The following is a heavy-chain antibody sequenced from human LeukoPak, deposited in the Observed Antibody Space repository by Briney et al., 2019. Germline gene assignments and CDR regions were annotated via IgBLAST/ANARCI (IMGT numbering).Heavy chain of an antibody. CDR3: ARDVTWRIYGSGLPVWFDP. CDR1: GGSISSSSYY. D-gene: IGHD3-10*01. V-gene: IGHV4-39*07. Sequence: PSETLSLTCTVSGGSISSSSYYWGWIRQPPGKGLEWIGSIYYSGSTYYNPPLKSRVTISVDTSKNQFSLKLSSVTAADTAVYYCARDVTWRIYGSGLPVWFDPWGQGTLVTVSS. CDR2: IYYSGST. J-gene: IGHJ5*02.